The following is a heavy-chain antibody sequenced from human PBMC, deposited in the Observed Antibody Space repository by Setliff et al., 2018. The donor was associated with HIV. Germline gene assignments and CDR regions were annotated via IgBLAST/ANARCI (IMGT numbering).Heavy chain of an antibody. CDR2: ISDGGGST. CDR3: AKDRITISAFDH. CDR1: GFTFSSYG. Sequence: GGSLRLSCAASGFTFSSYGMSWVRQAPGKGLEWVSGISDGGGSTHYADSVEGRFTISRDNSKNTLYLQMNSLRAEDTAVYHCAKDRITISAFDHWGQGTLVTVSS. J-gene: IGHJ4*02. V-gene: IGHV3-23*01. D-gene: IGHD3-3*01.